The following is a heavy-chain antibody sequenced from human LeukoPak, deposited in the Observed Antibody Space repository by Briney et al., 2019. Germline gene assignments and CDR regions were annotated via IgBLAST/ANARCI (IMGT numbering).Heavy chain of an antibody. D-gene: IGHD5-12*01. Sequence: GGSLRLSCAASGFTFSSYAMCWVRQAPGKGLEWVSSVSGSGSHTYYADSVKGRFTTSRDNSKNTLYLQMDSLRAEDAAVYYCAKGERGYDCYFDYWGQGALVTVSS. CDR2: VSGSGSHT. J-gene: IGHJ4*02. CDR3: AKGERGYDCYFDY. CDR1: GFTFSSYA. V-gene: IGHV3-23*01.